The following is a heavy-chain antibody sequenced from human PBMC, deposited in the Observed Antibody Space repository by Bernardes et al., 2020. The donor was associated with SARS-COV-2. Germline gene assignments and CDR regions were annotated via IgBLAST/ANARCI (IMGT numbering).Heavy chain of an antibody. J-gene: IGHJ6*02. Sequence: ASVKVSCKASGYPFTGYYLHWARQAPGQGLEWMGWINPNSGGTNYAQKFQGRVTMTRDTSISTAYMELTRLRSDDTAVFYCALPPTNFDRYGMDVWGQGTTVTVSS. V-gene: IGHV1-2*02. CDR3: ALPPTNFDRYGMDV. CDR1: GYPFTGYY. CDR2: INPNSGGT. D-gene: IGHD3-22*01.